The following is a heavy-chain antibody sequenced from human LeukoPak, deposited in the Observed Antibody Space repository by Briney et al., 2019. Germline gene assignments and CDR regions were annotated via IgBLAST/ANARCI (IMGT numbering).Heavy chain of an antibody. CDR3: ARPHDYGDYVYY. J-gene: IGHJ4*02. V-gene: IGHV4-39*01. CDR1: GGSISSSSYY. Sequence: PSETLSLTCTVSGGSISSSSYYWGWIRQPPGKGLGWIGSIYYSGSTYYNPSLKSRVTISVDTSKNQFSLKLSSVTAADTAVYYRARPHDYGDYVYYWGQGTLVTVSS. D-gene: IGHD4-17*01. CDR2: IYYSGST.